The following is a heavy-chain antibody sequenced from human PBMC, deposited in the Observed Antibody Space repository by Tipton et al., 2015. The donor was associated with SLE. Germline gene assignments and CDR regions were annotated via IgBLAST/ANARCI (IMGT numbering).Heavy chain of an antibody. CDR1: GGSISSSSSYY. CDR2: INHRGST. D-gene: IGHD3-3*01. V-gene: IGHV4-39*01. CDR3: AKVTVFGVAIFGYNWFDP. J-gene: IGHJ5*02. Sequence: TLSLTCAVYGGSISSSSSYYWAWIRQPPGKGVEWIGEINHRGSTNYNPSLKSRVTISVDTSKNQFSLKLTSVTAADTGVYYCAKVTVFGVAIFGYNWFDPWGQGTLVTVAS.